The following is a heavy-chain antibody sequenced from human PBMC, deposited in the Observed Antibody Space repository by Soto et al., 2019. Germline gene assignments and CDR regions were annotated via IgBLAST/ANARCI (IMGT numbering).Heavy chain of an antibody. CDR2: ISYDGSNK. Sequence: GGSLRLSCAASGFTFSSYAMHWVRQAPGKGLEWVAVISYDGSNKYYADSVKGRFTISRDNSKNTLYLQMSSLRAEDTAVYYCARERMDADTDAFDIWGQGTMVTVSS. J-gene: IGHJ3*02. CDR3: ARERMDADTDAFDI. D-gene: IGHD5-18*01. CDR1: GFTFSSYA. V-gene: IGHV3-30-3*01.